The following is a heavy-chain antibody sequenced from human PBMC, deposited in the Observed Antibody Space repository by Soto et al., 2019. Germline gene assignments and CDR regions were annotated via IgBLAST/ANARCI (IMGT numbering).Heavy chain of an antibody. CDR1: GGSISSYY. J-gene: IGHJ3*02. D-gene: IGHD3-10*01. CDR2: IYYSGST. CDR3: ASRYGSAFDI. Sequence: QVQLQESGPGLVKPSETLSLTYTVSGGSISSYYWSWIRQPPGKGLEWIGYIYYSGSTNYNPSLKSRVSISVDTAKNQFSLKLSSVTAADTAVYSCASRYGSAFDIWGQGTMVTVSS. V-gene: IGHV4-59*01.